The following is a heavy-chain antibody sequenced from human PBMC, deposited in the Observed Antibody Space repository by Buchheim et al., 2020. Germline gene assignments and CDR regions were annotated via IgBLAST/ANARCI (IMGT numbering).Heavy chain of an antibody. V-gene: IGHV3-23*01. CDR2: ISGSGGTT. Sequence: EVQLLESGGGLVQPGGSLRLSCAASGFSFSGYAMSWVRQAPGRGLEWVSPISGSGGTTFYADSVKGRFSISRDNSKNTLYLQMNSLRAEDTAVYFCAKGYDFWSGSLECWGQGTL. CDR3: AKGYDFWSGSLEC. D-gene: IGHD3-3*01. J-gene: IGHJ4*02. CDR1: GFSFSGYA.